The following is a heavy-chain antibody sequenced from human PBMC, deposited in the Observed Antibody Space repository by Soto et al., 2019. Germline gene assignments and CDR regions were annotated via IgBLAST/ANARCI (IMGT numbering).Heavy chain of an antibody. V-gene: IGHV4-31*03. Sequence: SETLSLTCTVSGGSFSSGAYHWSWILQYPGKGLEWIGSISYRGNTYYNPSLKSRLSMSVDTSKNQFSPNLTSVTAADTAVYFCARMSATGTRWFDPWGQGTQVTVSS. CDR1: GGSFSSGAYH. J-gene: IGHJ5*02. D-gene: IGHD6-13*01. CDR2: ISYRGNT. CDR3: ARMSATGTRWFDP.